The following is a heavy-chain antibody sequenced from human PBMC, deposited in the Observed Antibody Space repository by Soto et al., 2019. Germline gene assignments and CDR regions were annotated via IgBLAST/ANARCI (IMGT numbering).Heavy chain of an antibody. D-gene: IGHD6-13*01. CDR1: GVSVSRYY. CDR2: IYYSGST. CDR3: ARLSSNWAFDY. J-gene: IGHJ4*02. V-gene: IGHV4-59*02. Sequence: SETLSLTCSVSGVSVSRYYWRWSRQPPGKGLEWIGYIYYSGSTNYNPSLKSRVTISVDTSKNQFSLKLSSVTAADTAVYYCARLSSNWAFDYCGQGTLVPVS.